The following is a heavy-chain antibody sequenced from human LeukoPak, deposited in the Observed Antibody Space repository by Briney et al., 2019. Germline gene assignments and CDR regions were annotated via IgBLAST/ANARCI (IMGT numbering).Heavy chain of an antibody. J-gene: IGHJ6*03. CDR2: ISGDGGST. V-gene: IGHV3-43*02. D-gene: IGHD6-13*01. CDR3: AKASIGYSSSWYVYSNYYYYTDV. CDR1: GFTFDDYA. Sequence: GGSLRLSCAASGFTFDDYAMHWVRQAPGKGLEWVSLISGDGGSTYYADSVKGRFTISGDNSKNSLCLQMNSLRTEDTALYYCAKASIGYSSSWYVYSNYYYYTDVWGKGTTVTVSS.